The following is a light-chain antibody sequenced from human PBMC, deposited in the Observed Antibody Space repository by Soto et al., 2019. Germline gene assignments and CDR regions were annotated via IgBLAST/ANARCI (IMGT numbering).Light chain of an antibody. CDR2: GAS. Sequence: EIVLTHSPFTRSLSPGGRATLSCRASQSFTSTSLAWYQQKPGQAPRLLISGASRRATDIPARFSGSGSGTEFTLTIASLQSEDFAVYYCQHYNHWPRMLSFGGGTKVDIK. CDR3: QHYNHWPRMLS. J-gene: IGKJ4*01. V-gene: IGKV3-15*01. CDR1: QSFTSTS.